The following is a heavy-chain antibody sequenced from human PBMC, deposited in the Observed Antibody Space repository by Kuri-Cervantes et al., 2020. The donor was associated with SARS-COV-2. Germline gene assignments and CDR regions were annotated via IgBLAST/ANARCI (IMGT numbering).Heavy chain of an antibody. CDR1: GFTFSDYY. CDR3: ARDGEIEYSSSDYYYYYGMDV. Sequence: GGSLRLSCAASGFTFSDYYMSWVRQAPGKGLEWVSSISSSSSYIYYADSVKGRFTISRDNAKNSLYLQMNSLRAEDTAVYYCARDGEIEYSSSDYYYYYGMDVWGQGTTVTVSS. CDR2: ISSSSSYI. V-gene: IGHV3-21*01. J-gene: IGHJ6*02. D-gene: IGHD6-6*01.